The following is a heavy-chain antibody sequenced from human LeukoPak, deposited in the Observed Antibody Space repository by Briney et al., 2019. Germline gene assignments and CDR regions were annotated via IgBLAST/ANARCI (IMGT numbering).Heavy chain of an antibody. CDR2: ISYDGINK. Sequence: PGGSLRLSCAASGFNFSTYSMHWVRQAPGKGLEWVAVISYDGINKYYADSVKGRFTISRDNSKNMLYLQMSSLRAEDTAVYYCAKDHVTSSSWFPDYWGQGTLVTVSS. V-gene: IGHV3-30*18. J-gene: IGHJ4*02. CDR1: GFNFSTYS. CDR3: AKDHVTSSSWFPDY. D-gene: IGHD6-13*01.